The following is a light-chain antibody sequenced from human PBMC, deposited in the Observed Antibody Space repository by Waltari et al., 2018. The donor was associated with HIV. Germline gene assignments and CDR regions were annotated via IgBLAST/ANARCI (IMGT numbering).Light chain of an antibody. CDR1: AWGDRY. Sequence: SYELTQQPSVSVFPGQTASITCSGHAWGDRYPCWYQQKPGQSPVLVISQNNKRPSGIPERFSGSNSGSTATLTISGTQAMDEADYYCQAWDSGTVVFGGGTSLTVL. CDR2: QNN. CDR3: QAWDSGTVV. V-gene: IGLV3-1*01. J-gene: IGLJ2*01.